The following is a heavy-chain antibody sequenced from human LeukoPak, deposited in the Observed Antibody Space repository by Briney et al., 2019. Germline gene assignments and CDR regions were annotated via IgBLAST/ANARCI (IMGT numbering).Heavy chain of an antibody. V-gene: IGHV1-2*02. CDR3: ARLSSPPVYSSGWYSDY. CDR1: GYTFTGYY. CDR2: INPNSGGT. D-gene: IGHD6-19*01. J-gene: IGHJ4*02. Sequence: ASVKVSCKASGYTFTGYYMHWVRQAPGQGLEWMGWINPNSGGTNYAQKFQGRVTMTRDTSISTAYMELSRLRSDDTAVYYCARLSSPPVYSSGWYSDYWGQGTLVTVSS.